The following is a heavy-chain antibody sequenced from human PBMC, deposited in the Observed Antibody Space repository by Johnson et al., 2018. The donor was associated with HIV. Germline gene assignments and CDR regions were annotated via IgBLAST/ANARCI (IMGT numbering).Heavy chain of an antibody. D-gene: IGHD6-6*01. CDR2: IGTAGDT. J-gene: IGHJ3*02. Sequence: VQLVESGGGLVQPGGSLRLSCAASGFTFSSYDMHWVRQATGKGLEWVSAIGTAGDTYYPGSVKGRFTISRDNAKNSLYLQMNSLRAEDTALYYCARGGRKQLACDAFDIWGQGTMVTVSS. CDR1: GFTFSSYD. CDR3: ARGGRKQLACDAFDI. V-gene: IGHV3-13*01.